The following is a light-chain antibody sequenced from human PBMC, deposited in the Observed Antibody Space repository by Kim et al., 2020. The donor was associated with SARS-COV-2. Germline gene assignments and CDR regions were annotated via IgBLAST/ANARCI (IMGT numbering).Light chain of an antibody. CDR2: GKN. CDR1: SPRSYY. J-gene: IGLJ2*01. CDR3: NSRDSNDNVV. Sequence: SSELTQDPAVSVALGQTVRTTCQGDSPRSYYATWYQQKPGQAPLLVIYGKNNRPSGIPDRFSGSSSGNTASLTITGTQAGGEADYYCNSRDSNDNVVFGGGTQLTVL. V-gene: IGLV3-19*01.